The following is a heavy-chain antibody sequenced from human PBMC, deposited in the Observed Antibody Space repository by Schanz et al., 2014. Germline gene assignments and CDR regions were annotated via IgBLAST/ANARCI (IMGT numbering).Heavy chain of an antibody. J-gene: IGHJ6*03. D-gene: IGHD2-15*01. CDR3: ARDAVALVPEYFMDV. CDR2: MSGSGSTA. CDR1: GFTFFGSFA. Sequence: VQLVESGGGVVQPGRSLRLSCVASGFTFFGSFAMSWVRQAPGKGLEWVSGMSGSGSTADYADSVKGRFTISRDNSMNTLHLQMDGLRVEDTAVYYCARDAVALVPEYFMDVWGKGTPVTVSS. V-gene: IGHV3-23*04.